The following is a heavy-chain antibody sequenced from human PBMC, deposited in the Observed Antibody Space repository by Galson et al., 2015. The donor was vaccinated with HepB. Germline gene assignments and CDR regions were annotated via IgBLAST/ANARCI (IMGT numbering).Heavy chain of an antibody. D-gene: IGHD3-16*02. CDR1: GFTFSSYS. J-gene: IGHJ4*02. CDR2: ISSSSSTI. Sequence: SLRLSCAASGFTFSSYSMNWVRQAPGKGLEWVSYISSSSSTIYYADSVKGRFTISRDNAKNSLYLQMNSLRDEGTAVYYCARGGLYDYVWGSYRYPPFDYWGQGTLVTVSS. CDR3: ARGGLYDYVWGSYRYPPFDY. V-gene: IGHV3-48*02.